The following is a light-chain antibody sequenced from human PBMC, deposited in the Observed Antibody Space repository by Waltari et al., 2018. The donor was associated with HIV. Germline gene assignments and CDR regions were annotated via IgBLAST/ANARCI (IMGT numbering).Light chain of an antibody. CDR2: GAS. CDR1: QSVSSK. Sequence: EIVMTQSPATLSVSPGERATLSCRASQSVSSKLAWYQQKPGQAPMLLIYGASTRATGIPARFSGSGSGTEFTLTISSLQSEDFAVYYCQQYNYWPSFGGGTKVEIK. V-gene: IGKV3-15*01. CDR3: QQYNYWPS. J-gene: IGKJ4*01.